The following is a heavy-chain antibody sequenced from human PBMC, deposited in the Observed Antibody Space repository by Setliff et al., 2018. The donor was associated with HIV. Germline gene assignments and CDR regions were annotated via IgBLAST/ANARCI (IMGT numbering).Heavy chain of an antibody. D-gene: IGHD6-13*01. Sequence: GGSLRLSCAAPGFTFSSFGMHWVRQAPGKGLEWVSFIQYDGSNKYYAESVKGRFTISRDNSKSTLYLQMNSLRAEDTAVYYCAKDSRAWQQWSYGDYYYYMDVWGKGTTVTVSS. J-gene: IGHJ6*03. V-gene: IGHV3-30*02. CDR2: IQYDGSNK. CDR3: AKDSRAWQQWSYGDYYYYMDV. CDR1: GFTFSSFG.